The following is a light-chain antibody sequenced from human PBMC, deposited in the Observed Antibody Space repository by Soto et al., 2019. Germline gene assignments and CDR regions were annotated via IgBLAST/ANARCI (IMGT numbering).Light chain of an antibody. J-gene: IGLJ1*01. CDR3: SSDAGSSNV. V-gene: IGLV2-8*01. CDR2: EVN. Sequence: QSALTQPPSASGSPGQSVAISCTGTSSDVGGYNYVSWYQQHPGKAPKLMIYEVNKRPSGVPDRFSGSKSGNTASLTVSGLQAEDEADYYCSSDAGSSNVFGTGTKGTV. CDR1: SSDVGGYNY.